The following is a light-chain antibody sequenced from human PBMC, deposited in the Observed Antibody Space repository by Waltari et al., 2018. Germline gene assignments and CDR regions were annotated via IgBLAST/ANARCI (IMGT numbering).Light chain of an antibody. CDR2: KDT. CDR1: AVANQY. CDR3: QSSDTNCTHV. Sequence: SYELTQPPSVSVSPGQTARITCSGDAVANQYVYWYQQKPGQAPVSMLYKDTERPSGIPERFSGSSSGTTVTLTISGVQAEDEADYYCQSSDTNCTHVFGIGTKVTVL. J-gene: IGLJ1*01. V-gene: IGLV3-25*03.